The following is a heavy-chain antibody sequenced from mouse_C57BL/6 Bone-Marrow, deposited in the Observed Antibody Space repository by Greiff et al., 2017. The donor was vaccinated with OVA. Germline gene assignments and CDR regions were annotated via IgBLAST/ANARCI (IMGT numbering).Heavy chain of an antibody. J-gene: IGHJ4*01. CDR2: IRLKSDNYAT. V-gene: IGHV6-3*01. CDR1: GFTFSNYW. CDR3: TDYYYGSSPYYYAMDY. D-gene: IGHD1-1*01. Sequence: DVKLVESGGGLVQPGGSMKLSCVASGFTFSNYWMNWVRQSPEKGLEWVAQIRLKSDNYATHYAESVKGRFTISRDDSKSSVYLQMHNLRAEDTGIYYCTDYYYGSSPYYYAMDYWGQGTSVTVSS.